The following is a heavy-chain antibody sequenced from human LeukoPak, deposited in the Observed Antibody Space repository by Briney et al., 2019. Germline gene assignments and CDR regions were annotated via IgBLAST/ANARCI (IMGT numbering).Heavy chain of an antibody. CDR2: IIPILGIA. CDR1: GGTFSSYA. CDR3: ARVYYHDSSGYYYFDY. J-gene: IGHJ4*02. Sequence: SVTVSCKASGGTFSSYAISWVRQAPGQGLEWMGRIIPILGIANYAQKFQGRVTITADKSTSTAYMELSSLRSEDTAVYYCARVYYHDSSGYYYFDYWGQGTLVTVSS. V-gene: IGHV1-69*04. D-gene: IGHD3-22*01.